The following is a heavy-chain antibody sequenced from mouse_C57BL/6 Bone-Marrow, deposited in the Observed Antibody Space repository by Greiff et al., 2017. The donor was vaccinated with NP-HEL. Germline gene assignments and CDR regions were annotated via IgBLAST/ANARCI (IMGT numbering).Heavy chain of an antibody. CDR1: GFTFSDYG. Sequence: EVKLVESGGGLVKPGGSLKLSCAASGFTFSDYGMHWVRQAPEKGLEWVAYISSGSSTIYYADTVKGRFTISRDNAQNTLFLQMTSLRCEDTAMYYCARGGNPWYFDVWGTGTTVTVSS. J-gene: IGHJ1*03. V-gene: IGHV5-17*01. CDR2: ISSGSSTI. D-gene: IGHD2-1*01. CDR3: ARGGNPWYFDV.